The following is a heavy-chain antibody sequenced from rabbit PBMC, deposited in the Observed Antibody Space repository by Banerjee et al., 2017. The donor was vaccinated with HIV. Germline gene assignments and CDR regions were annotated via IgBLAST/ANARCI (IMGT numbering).Heavy chain of an antibody. CDR1: GFSFSISYY. CDR3: AGGYTGYDGFGYAINL. V-gene: IGHV1S40*01. D-gene: IGHD7-1*01. CDR2: IDTSSGNT. J-gene: IGHJ4*01. Sequence: QSLEESGGDLVKPGASLTLTCTASGFSFSISYYMCWVRQAPGKGLEWIACIDTSSGNTYYAGWAKGRFTISSHNAQNTLYLQLNSLTAADTDTYFCAGGYTGYDGFGYAINLWGQGTLVTVS.